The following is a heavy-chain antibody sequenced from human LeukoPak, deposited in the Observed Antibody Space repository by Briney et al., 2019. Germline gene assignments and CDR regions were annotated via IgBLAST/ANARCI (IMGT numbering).Heavy chain of an antibody. Sequence: PGGSLRLSCVASGFSFSSYGMHWVRQAPGKGLEWAAVIWYDGSNKYYADSVKGRFTISRDNSKNTLYLQMNSLRAEDTAVYYCARDSLDDILTGSGPDAFDIWGQGTMVTVSS. CDR3: ARDSLDDILTGSGPDAFDI. J-gene: IGHJ3*02. D-gene: IGHD3-9*01. CDR1: GFSFSSYG. CDR2: IWYDGSNK. V-gene: IGHV3-33*08.